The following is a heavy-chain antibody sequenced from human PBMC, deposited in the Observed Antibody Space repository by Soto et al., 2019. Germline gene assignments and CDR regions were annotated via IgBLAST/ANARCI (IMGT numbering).Heavy chain of an antibody. D-gene: IGHD6-19*01. Sequence: SKALSLTCAISGDSVSSTSAAWSWIRQSPSRGLEWLGRTYYRSKWYSDYAVSVKSRITINPDTSKNQFSLQLNSVTPEDTAVYYCARGSYYSGWVWGQGTLVTGSS. V-gene: IGHV6-1*01. J-gene: IGHJ4*02. CDR1: GDSVSSTSAA. CDR2: TYYRSKWYS. CDR3: ARGSYYSGWV.